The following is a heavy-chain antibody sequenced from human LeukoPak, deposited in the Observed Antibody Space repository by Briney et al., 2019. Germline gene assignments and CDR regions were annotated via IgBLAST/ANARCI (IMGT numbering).Heavy chain of an antibody. D-gene: IGHD3-22*01. V-gene: IGHV1-8*03. J-gene: IGHJ4*02. CDR3: ARLDDYDSSGYSASGDY. Sequence: GASVKVSCKASGYTFTTYDINWVRQATGQGLEWMGWMNPNSGNTGYAQKFQGRVAFTRDTSISTAYMELSSLSSEDTAVYYCARLDDYDSSGYSASGDYWGQGTLVTVSS. CDR1: GYTFTTYD. CDR2: MNPNSGNT.